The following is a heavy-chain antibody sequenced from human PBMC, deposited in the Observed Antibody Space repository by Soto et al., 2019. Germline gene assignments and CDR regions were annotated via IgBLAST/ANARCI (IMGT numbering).Heavy chain of an antibody. CDR3: ARGGYSSTWSNLLDRSGLDV. D-gene: IGHD6-13*01. Sequence: QVQLVQSGAEAKKPGSSVKVSCKTSGGTFSSYAISWVRQAPGQGLEWMGEIVPLFRTTNYAQKFQGRVTITADTSTYIVYMELSGLRSGDTAVYYCARGGYSSTWSNLLDRSGLDVWGQGTTVTVSS. J-gene: IGHJ6*02. CDR2: IVPLFRTT. CDR1: GGTFSSYA. V-gene: IGHV1-69*06.